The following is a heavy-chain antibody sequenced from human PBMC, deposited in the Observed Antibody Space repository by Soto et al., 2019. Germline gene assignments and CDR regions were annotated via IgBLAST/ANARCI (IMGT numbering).Heavy chain of an antibody. Sequence: SVKVSCKASGGTFSSYAISWVRQAPGQGLEWMGGIIPIFGTANYAQKFQGRVTITADESTSTAYMELSSLRSEDTAVYYCARTGLRYYDSSGSFDYWGQGTLVTVSS. CDR1: GGTFSSYA. J-gene: IGHJ4*02. V-gene: IGHV1-69*13. CDR2: IIPIFGTA. CDR3: ARTGLRYYDSSGSFDY. D-gene: IGHD3-22*01.